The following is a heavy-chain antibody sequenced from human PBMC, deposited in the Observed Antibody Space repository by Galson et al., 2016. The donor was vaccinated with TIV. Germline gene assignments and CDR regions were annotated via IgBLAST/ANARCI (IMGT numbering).Heavy chain of an antibody. CDR3: GTGLFDY. CDR2: INRKTEGATA. V-gene: IGHV3-15*01. J-gene: IGHJ4*02. Sequence: SLRLSCAGSGFTFSTAWINWVRQGPGKGLEWVGRINRKTEGATADYATPVKGRFTISRDDSKSTLYLQMNSLKTEDTGVYYCGTGLFDYWGQGTLVTVSS. CDR1: GFTFSTAW.